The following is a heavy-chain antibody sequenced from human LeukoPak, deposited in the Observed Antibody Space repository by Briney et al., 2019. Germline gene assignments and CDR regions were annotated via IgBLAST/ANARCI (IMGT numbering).Heavy chain of an antibody. CDR3: ARSLQLVFGYYYYYYMDV. CDR1: GGSISSSNW. CDR2: INHSGST. J-gene: IGHJ6*03. V-gene: IGHV4-4*02. Sequence: SETLSLTCAVSGGSISSSNWWSWVRQPPGKGLEWIGEINHSGSTNYNPSLKSRVTISVDTSKNQFSLKLSSVTAADTAVYYCARSLQLVFGYYYYYYMDVWGKGTTVTVSS. D-gene: IGHD6-13*01.